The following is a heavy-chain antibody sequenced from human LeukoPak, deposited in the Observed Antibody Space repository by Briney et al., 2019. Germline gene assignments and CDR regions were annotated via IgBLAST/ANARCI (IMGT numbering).Heavy chain of an antibody. V-gene: IGHV3-23*01. CDR2: ISGSGGRT. Sequence: GGSLRLSCAVSGITLSNYGMSWVRQAPGKGLEWVAGISGSGGRTNYADSVKGRSTISRDSPKNTLYLQMNSLRAEDTAVYFCAKRGVVIRVVLVGFHKEAYYFDSWGQGALVTVSS. D-gene: IGHD3-10*01. CDR1: GITLSNYG. CDR3: AKRGVVIRVVLVGFHKEAYYFDS. J-gene: IGHJ4*02.